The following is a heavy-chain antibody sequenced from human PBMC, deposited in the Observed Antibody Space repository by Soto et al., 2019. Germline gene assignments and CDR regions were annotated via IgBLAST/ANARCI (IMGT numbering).Heavy chain of an antibody. CDR3: ARQGSGGSYYYYGMDV. D-gene: IGHD2-15*01. CDR1: GYSFTSYW. Sequence: GESLKISCKGSGYSFTSYWISWMRQMPGKGLEWMGRIDPSDSYTNYSPSFQGHVTISADKSISTAYLQWSSLKASDTAMYYCARQGSGGSYYYYGMDVWGQGTTVTVS. V-gene: IGHV5-10-1*01. J-gene: IGHJ6*02. CDR2: IDPSDSYT.